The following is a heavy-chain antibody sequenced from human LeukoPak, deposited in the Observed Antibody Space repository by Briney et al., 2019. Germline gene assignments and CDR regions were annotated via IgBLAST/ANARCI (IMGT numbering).Heavy chain of an antibody. V-gene: IGHV7-4-1*02. Sequence: ASVKVSCKASGYTFSGFYIHWVRQAPGQGLEWMGWINTNTGNPTYAQGFTGRFVFSLDTSVSTAYLQISSLKAEDTAVYYCARDAMVYASVYYMDVWGKGTTVTVSS. CDR3: ARDAMVYASVYYMDV. J-gene: IGHJ6*03. CDR2: INTNTGNP. D-gene: IGHD2-8*01. CDR1: GYTFSGFY.